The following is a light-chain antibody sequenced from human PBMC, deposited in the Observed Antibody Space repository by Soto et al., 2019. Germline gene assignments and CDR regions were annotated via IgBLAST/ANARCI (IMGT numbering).Light chain of an antibody. V-gene: IGKV1-39*01. CDR1: QTISTY. J-gene: IGKJ1*01. Sequence: DIQLTQSPSSLSTSVGDRVTISCRASQTISTYLNWYQQKPGKAPKPLIYGASNLQGGVPSRFSGSGSGREFTLTITSLQADDSATYYCQQGYNTPRTFGQGTKVEIK. CDR3: QQGYNTPRT. CDR2: GAS.